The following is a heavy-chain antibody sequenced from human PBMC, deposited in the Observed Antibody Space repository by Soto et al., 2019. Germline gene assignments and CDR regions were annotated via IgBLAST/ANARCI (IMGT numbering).Heavy chain of an antibody. CDR3: TTDYYYDSSGYYYLRY. CDR2: IKSKTDGGTT. J-gene: IGHJ4*02. Sequence: GGSLRLSCAASGFTFSNAWMSWLRQAPGQGLEWVGRIKSKTDGGTTDYAAPVKGRFTISRDDSKNTLYLQMNSLKTEDTAVYYCTTDYYYDSSGYYYLRYWGQGTLVTVSS. D-gene: IGHD3-22*01. V-gene: IGHV3-15*01. CDR1: GFTFSNAW.